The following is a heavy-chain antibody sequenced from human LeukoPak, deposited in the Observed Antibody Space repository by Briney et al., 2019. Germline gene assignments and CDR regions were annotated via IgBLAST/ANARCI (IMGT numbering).Heavy chain of an antibody. CDR2: IYYSGST. J-gene: IGHJ3*02. CDR1: GGSISSYY. D-gene: IGHD7-27*01. Sequence: SETLSPTCTVSGGSISSYYWSWIRQPPGKGLEWIGYIYYSGSTNYNPSLKSRVTISVDTSKNQFSLKLSSVTAADTAVYYCARRRWGAFDIWGQGTMVTVSS. CDR3: ARRRWGAFDI. V-gene: IGHV4-59*08.